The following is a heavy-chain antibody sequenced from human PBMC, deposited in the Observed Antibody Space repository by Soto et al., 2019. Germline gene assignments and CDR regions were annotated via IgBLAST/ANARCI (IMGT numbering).Heavy chain of an antibody. D-gene: IGHD6-19*01. J-gene: IGHJ6*03. CDR1: GYSFTSYW. CDR3: ARSASIGWSAPYYHYYMDF. V-gene: IGHV5-51*01. Sequence: GESLKISCKGSGYSFTSYWIGWVRQMPGKGLEWMGIIYPGDSDTRYSPSFQGQVTISADKSISTAYLQWSSLKASDTAMYYCARSASIGWSAPYYHYYMDFWGKGTTVTVSS. CDR2: IYPGDSDT.